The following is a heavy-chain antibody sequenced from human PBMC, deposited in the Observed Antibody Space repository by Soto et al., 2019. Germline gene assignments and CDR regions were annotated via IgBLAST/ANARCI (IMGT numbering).Heavy chain of an antibody. Sequence: EAQLLESGGNLVQPGGSLRLSCTASGFIFSSYAMTWVRQAPGKGLEWVSVISGSGDSTNYGDSVQGRFTISRDNSKSTLYLQMNSLRAEDTAVYYCAKSSGIAALKPVDFWGQGTLVTVSS. CDR3: AKSSGIAALKPVDF. D-gene: IGHD6-13*01. J-gene: IGHJ4*02. CDR1: GFIFSSYA. V-gene: IGHV3-23*01. CDR2: ISGSGDST.